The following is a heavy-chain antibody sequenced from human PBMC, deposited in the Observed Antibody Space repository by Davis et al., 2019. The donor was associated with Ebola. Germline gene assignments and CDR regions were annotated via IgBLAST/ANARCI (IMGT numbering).Heavy chain of an antibody. J-gene: IGHJ6*03. CDR1: GGSISRDGSY. Sequence: PSETLSLTCTVSGGSISRDGSYWTWIRPHPGKGLAWIGNIYYTGSTYYKPSLKSPVTISLATSKNQFSLNLYSVTAADTAVYYCARDLRYDSSGYDYYFYMDVWGKGTTVTVSS. V-gene: IGHV4-31*01. CDR2: IYYTGST. CDR3: ARDLRYDSSGYDYYFYMDV. D-gene: IGHD3-22*01.